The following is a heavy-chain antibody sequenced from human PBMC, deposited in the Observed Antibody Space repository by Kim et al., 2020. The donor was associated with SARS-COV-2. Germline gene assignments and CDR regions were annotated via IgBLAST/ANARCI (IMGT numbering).Heavy chain of an antibody. Sequence: YSTPSLKSRVTIPVDTSKNQFSLKLSSVTAADTAVYYCETSSSGPTNLDYWGQRTLVTVSS. V-gene: IGHV4-39*01. J-gene: IGHJ4*02. CDR3: ETSSSGPTNLDY. D-gene: IGHD3-22*01.